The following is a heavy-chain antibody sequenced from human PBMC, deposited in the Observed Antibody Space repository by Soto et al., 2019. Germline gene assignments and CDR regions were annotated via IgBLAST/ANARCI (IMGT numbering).Heavy chain of an antibody. Sequence: QVQLQQWGAGLLKPSETLSLTCAVSGGSFSAHYWSWIRQPPGKGLEWIGEISHRGSTNYNPSLKSRVTISVDTSKNQFSLRLTSVTAADTAVYFCARAGRLGYCTNGVCPFDFLGRGTLVTVSS. CDR2: ISHRGST. CDR3: ARAGRLGYCTNGVCPFDF. D-gene: IGHD2-8*01. V-gene: IGHV4-34*01. CDR1: GGSFSAHY. J-gene: IGHJ4*02.